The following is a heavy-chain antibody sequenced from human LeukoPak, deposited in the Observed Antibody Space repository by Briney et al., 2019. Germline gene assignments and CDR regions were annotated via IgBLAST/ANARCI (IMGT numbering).Heavy chain of an antibody. J-gene: IGHJ4*02. CDR3: ARDYCSSTSCLFDY. CDR2: ISGSGGST. V-gene: IGHV3-23*01. D-gene: IGHD2-2*01. Sequence: GGSLRLSCAASGFTFSNYAMSWVRQAPGKGLEWVSGISGSGGSTYYADSVKGRFTISRDNSKNTLYLQMNSLRAEDTAVYYCARDYCSSTSCLFDYWGQGTLVTVSS. CDR1: GFTFSNYA.